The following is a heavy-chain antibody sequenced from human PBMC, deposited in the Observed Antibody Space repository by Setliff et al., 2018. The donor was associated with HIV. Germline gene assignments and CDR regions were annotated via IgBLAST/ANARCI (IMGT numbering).Heavy chain of an antibody. D-gene: IGHD5-12*01. J-gene: IGHJ4*02. CDR1: GVSISSYY. CDR2: IFPVGAT. V-gene: IGHV4-59*01. Sequence: ETLSLSCSVSGVSISSYYWSWIRHSPGKGLEWIGIIFPVGATNYNPSLTSRVTISVDTSKNHLFLKLTSVTTADTAVYFCAKSSPSIGYITDCWGQGAPVTVSS. CDR3: AKSSPSIGYITDC.